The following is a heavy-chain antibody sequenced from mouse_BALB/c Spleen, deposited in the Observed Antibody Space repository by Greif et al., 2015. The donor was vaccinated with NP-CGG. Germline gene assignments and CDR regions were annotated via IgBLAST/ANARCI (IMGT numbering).Heavy chain of an antibody. J-gene: IGHJ4*01. CDR3: ARWGGSSLYAMDY. CDR1: GYTFSSYW. CDR2: ILPGSGST. Sequence: QVQLQQSGAELMKPGASVKISCKATGYTFSSYWIEWVKQRPGHGLEWIGEILPGSGSTNYNEKFKGKATFTADTSSNTAYMQLSSLTSEDSAVYYCARWGGSSLYAMDYWGQGTSVTVSS. D-gene: IGHD1-1*01. V-gene: IGHV1-9*01.